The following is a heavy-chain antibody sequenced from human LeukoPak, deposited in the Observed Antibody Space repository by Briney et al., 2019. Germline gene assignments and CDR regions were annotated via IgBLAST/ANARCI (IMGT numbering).Heavy chain of an antibody. J-gene: IGHJ3*01. CDR3: ARELGIVVVRTAFDL. CDR1: GDSISSGAYY. Sequence: SETLSLTCTVSGDSISSGAYYWAWIRQSPGKGLEWIGSIFYSGRTDYSPSLKSRVTVSLDTSKNHFSLRLNSVTAADTAVYYCARELGIVVVRTAFDLWGQGTRVTISS. CDR2: IFYSGRT. D-gene: IGHD3-22*01. V-gene: IGHV4-39*07.